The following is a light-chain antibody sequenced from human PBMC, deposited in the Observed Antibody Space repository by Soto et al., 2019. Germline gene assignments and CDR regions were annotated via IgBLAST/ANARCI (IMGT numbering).Light chain of an antibody. CDR1: QGISNY. CDR3: PKYNSALWT. J-gene: IGKJ1*01. V-gene: IGKV1-27*01. CDR2: AAS. Sequence: DIQMTQSPSSLSASVGDRVTITCRASQGISNYLAWYQQKPGKVPKLLIYAASTLQSGVPSLFSGSGSGTDFTLNISSLQTEDVAPYSCPKYNSALWTFGQGTKVEIK.